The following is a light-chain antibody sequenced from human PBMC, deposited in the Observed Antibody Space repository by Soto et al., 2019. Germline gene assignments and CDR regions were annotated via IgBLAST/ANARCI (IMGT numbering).Light chain of an antibody. V-gene: IGKV2-24*01. CDR3: MQATQYRPYT. CDR2: KVS. Sequence: DIVLTQTPLSSPVTLGQPASISCRSSQSLVHSDGNTYLSWFHQRPGQPPRLLIDKVSNRFSGVPDRFSGSGAGTDLTLKISRMEAEDVGIYFCMQATQYRPYTFGQGTKLEIK. J-gene: IGKJ2*01. CDR1: QSLVHSDGNTY.